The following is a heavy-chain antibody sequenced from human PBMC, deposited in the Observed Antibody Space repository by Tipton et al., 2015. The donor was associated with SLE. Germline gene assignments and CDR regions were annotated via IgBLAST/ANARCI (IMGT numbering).Heavy chain of an antibody. V-gene: IGHV4-34*01. J-gene: IGHJ4*02. D-gene: IGHD3-16*01. Sequence: TLSLTCAVYGGSFSGYYWSWIRQPPGKGLEWIGSIYYSGSTYYNPSLKSRVTISVDTSKNQFSLKLSSVTAADTAVYYCARGGPDYGGYWGQGTLVTVSS. CDR3: ARGGPDYGGY. CDR1: GGSFSGYY. CDR2: IYYSGST.